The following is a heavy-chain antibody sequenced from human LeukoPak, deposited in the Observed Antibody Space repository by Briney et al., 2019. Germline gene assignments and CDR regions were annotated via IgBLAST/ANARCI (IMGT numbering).Heavy chain of an antibody. CDR2: ISGSGGST. D-gene: IGHD2-2*01. CDR1: GFTFSSYG. Sequence: PGGSLRLSCAASGFTFSSYGMSWVRQAPGKGLEWVSAISGSGGSTHSADSVKGRFTISRDNSKNTVYLQMNSLRAEDTAVYYCAKGYLNGFDPWGQETLVTVSS. J-gene: IGHJ5*02. V-gene: IGHV3-23*01. CDR3: AKGYLNGFDP.